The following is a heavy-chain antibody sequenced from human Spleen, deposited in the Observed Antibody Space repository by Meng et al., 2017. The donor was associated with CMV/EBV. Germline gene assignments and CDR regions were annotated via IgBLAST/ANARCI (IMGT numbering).Heavy chain of an antibody. CDR1: GYNFSNYD. CDR3: ARVDRVKYYFDF. V-gene: IGHV1-8*01. Sequence: CKASGYNFSNYDINWVRQATGQGLEWVGWMNPNSGDSGFAQKFQGRVTMTGNTSISTVYMELNSLRFEDTAVYFCARVDRVKYYFDFWGQGTLVTVSS. CDR2: MNPNSGDS. D-gene: IGHD2-21*01. J-gene: IGHJ4*02.